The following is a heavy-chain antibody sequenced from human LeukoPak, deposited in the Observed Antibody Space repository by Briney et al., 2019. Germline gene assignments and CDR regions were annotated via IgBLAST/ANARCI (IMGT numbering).Heavy chain of an antibody. D-gene: IGHD3-22*01. CDR2: IYYSGST. Sequence: PSETVSLTCTVSGGSISSHYWSWIRQPPGKGLEWIGYIYYSGSTNYNPSLKSRVTISVDTSKNQFSLKLSSLTAADTAVYYCARLSLNYYDSSGYFDYWGQGTLVTVSS. CDR1: GGSISSHY. CDR3: ARLSLNYYDSSGYFDY. V-gene: IGHV4-59*11. J-gene: IGHJ4*02.